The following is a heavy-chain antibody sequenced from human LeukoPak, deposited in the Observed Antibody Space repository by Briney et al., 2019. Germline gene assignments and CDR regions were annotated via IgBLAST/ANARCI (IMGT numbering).Heavy chain of an antibody. D-gene: IGHD2-8*01. CDR1: GFTFSSYS. V-gene: IGHV3-21*01. J-gene: IGHJ4*02. CDR3: ARGGYCTNGVCEYYFDY. Sequence: PGGSLRLFCAASGFTFSSYSMNWVRQAPGKGLEWVSSISSSSSYIYYADSVKGRFTISRDNAKNSLYLQMNSLRAEDTAVYYCARGGYCTNGVCEYYFDYWGQGTLVTVSS. CDR2: ISSSSSYI.